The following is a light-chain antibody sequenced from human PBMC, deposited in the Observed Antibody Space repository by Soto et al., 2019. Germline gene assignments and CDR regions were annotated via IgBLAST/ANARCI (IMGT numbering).Light chain of an antibody. J-gene: IGLJ3*02. CDR1: SGHNSYA. Sequence: QSALTQPPSSSSSLGASVKLTCTLSSGHNSYAIAWHQQQSEKGPRYLIKLNSDGSHSKGDGIHDRFSGSRSGAERYITISSLQSEDEADYYCQTWSTDIWVFGGGTKVAVL. CDR3: QTWSTDIWV. CDR2: LNSDGSH. V-gene: IGLV4-69*01.